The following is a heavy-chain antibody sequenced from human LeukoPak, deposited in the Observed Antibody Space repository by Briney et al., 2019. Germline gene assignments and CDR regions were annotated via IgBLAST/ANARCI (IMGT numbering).Heavy chain of an antibody. CDR3: ARSSSKLYYYYGMDV. CDR2: ISSSSSTI. J-gene: IGHJ6*02. CDR1: GFTFSSYS. V-gene: IGHV3-48*04. Sequence: GGSLRLSCAASGFTFSSYSMNWVRQAPGKGLEWVSYISSSSSTIYYADSVKGRFTISRDNAKNSLYLHMNSLRAEDTAVYYCARSSSKLYYYYGMDVWGQGTTVTVSS.